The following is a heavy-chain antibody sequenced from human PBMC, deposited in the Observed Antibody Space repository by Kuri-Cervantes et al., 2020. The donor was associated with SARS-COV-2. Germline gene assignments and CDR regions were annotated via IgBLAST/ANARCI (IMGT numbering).Heavy chain of an antibody. CDR1: GFTFSDYC. V-gene: IGHV3-11*04. D-gene: IGHD3-9*01. J-gene: IGHJ5*02. CDR3: ARDPGGVFLRGIMILSAHWFDT. CDR2: ISSSGNNM. Sequence: GESLKISCAASGFTFSDYCMGWIRQAPGKGLEWVSYISSSGNNMYYADSVKGRFTISRDGAKNSLHLQMNSLTAEDTAVYYCARDPGGVFLRGIMILSAHWFDTWGQGTLVTVSS.